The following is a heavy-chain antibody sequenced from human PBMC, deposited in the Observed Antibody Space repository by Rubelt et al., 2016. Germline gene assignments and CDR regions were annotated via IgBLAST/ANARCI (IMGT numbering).Heavy chain of an antibody. V-gene: IGHV4-38-2*01. CDR3: ARKPGRGGYNSIFDY. Sequence: VLLVESGGGLVQPGGSLRLSCAASGFTFSAYGMNWVRQAPGKGLEWIGSTYYSGSTYYNPSLKSRVTISVDTSKNQFSLKLSSVTAADTAVYYCARKPGRGGYNSIFDYWGQGTLVTVSS. D-gene: IGHD5-24*01. CDR2: TYYSGST. CDR1: GFTFSAYG. J-gene: IGHJ4*02.